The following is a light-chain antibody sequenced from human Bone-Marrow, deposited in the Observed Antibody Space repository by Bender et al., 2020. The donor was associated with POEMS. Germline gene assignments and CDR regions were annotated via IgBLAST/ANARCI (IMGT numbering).Light chain of an antibody. CDR2: EVS. Sequence: QSALTQPASVSGSPGQSIIISCTGTSSDVVTYDLVSWYQQYPGKAPKLMIYEVSKRPSGVSHRFSGSKSGNTASLTISGLQAEDEADYYCCSSATTNTFIFGGGTTLTVL. J-gene: IGLJ2*01. CDR3: CSSATTNTFI. V-gene: IGLV2-23*02. CDR1: SSDVVTYDL.